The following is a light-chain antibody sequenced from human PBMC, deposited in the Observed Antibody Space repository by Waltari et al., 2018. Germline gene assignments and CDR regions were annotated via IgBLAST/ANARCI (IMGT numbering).Light chain of an antibody. CDR2: KAS. J-gene: IGKJ1*01. CDR3: QQYNSFSSM. CDR1: QSISSW. Sequence: DIQMTPSPSTLSASVGDRVTITCRASQSISSWLAWYQQKPGKAPNLLIYKASTLQSGVPSRFSGSGFGTEFTLTISSLQPDDFATYYCQQYNSFSSMFGQGTKVEIK. V-gene: IGKV1-5*03.